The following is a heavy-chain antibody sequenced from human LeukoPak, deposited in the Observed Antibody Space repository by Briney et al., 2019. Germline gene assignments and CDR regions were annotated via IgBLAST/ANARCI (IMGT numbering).Heavy chain of an antibody. V-gene: IGHV1-69*04. CDR2: IIPILSIA. Sequence: SVKVSRKASGGTFSSYAISWVRQAPGQGLEWMGRIIPILSIANYAQKFQGRVTITADKSTSTAYMELSSLRSEDTAVYYCARDLRSGSYYSNWFDPWGQGTLVTVSS. D-gene: IGHD1-26*01. CDR3: ARDLRSGSYYSNWFDP. J-gene: IGHJ5*02. CDR1: GGTFSSYA.